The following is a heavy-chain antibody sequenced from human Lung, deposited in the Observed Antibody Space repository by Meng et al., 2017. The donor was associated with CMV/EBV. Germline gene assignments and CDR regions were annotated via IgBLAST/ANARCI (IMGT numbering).Heavy chain of an antibody. D-gene: IGHD3-16*01. CDR3: AKDLLLFGGPNAYFDQ. CDR2: VRHDGTNK. CDR1: GFRFDDCG. V-gene: IGHV3-30*02. J-gene: IGHJ4*02. Sequence: GGSXRLXCAASGFRFDDCGMHWVRQTPGKGLEWVAFVRHDGTNKFYAASVKGRFTISKDNSKSTVYLQMNSLRPEDSALYYCAKDLLLFGGPNAYFDQWGQGTLVTVSS.